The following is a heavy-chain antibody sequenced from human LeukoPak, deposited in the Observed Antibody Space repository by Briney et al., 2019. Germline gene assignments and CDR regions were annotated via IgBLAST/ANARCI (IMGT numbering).Heavy chain of an antibody. Sequence: PSETLSLTCAVYGGSFSGYYWSWIRQPPGKGLEWIGSIYHSGSTYYNPSLKSRVTISVDTSKNQFSLKLSSVTAADTAVYYCASNYYDSSGYPYYYYYYMDVWGKGTTVTVSS. V-gene: IGHV4-34*01. CDR2: IYHSGST. D-gene: IGHD3-22*01. CDR1: GGSFSGYY. J-gene: IGHJ6*03. CDR3: ASNYYDSSGYPYYYYYYMDV.